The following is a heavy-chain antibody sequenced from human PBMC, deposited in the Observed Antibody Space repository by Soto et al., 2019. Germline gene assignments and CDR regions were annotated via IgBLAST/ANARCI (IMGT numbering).Heavy chain of an antibody. Sequence: QVQLVESGGGVVQPGRSLRLSCAASRFTFSSYGMHWVRQAPGKGLEWVAAISYDGSNKNYADSVKGRFTISRDNSKNTLYLQMNGLRGDDTAVYHCAKGLVGYVFGVQDYHYGMDVWGQGTTVTVS. CDR2: ISYDGSNK. V-gene: IGHV3-30*18. CDR3: AKGLVGYVFGVQDYHYGMDV. J-gene: IGHJ6*02. D-gene: IGHD2-8*02. CDR1: RFTFSSYG.